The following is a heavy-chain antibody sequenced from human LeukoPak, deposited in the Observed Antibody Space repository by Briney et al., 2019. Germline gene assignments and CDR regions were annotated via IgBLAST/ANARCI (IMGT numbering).Heavy chain of an antibody. J-gene: IGHJ6*02. CDR3: ARGRYYYGSGSYYHYYYYYGMDV. CDR1: GGSLAGFY. V-gene: IGHV4-34*01. Sequence: PSETLSLTCAVYGGSLAGFYSGWIRQPPGEGLGWIEEIKHSGRTNYNPSLKSRVTISVDTSKNQFSLKLSSVTAADTAVYYCARGRYYYGSGSYYHYYYYYGMDVWGQGTRVSVSS. D-gene: IGHD3-10*01. CDR2: IKHSGRT.